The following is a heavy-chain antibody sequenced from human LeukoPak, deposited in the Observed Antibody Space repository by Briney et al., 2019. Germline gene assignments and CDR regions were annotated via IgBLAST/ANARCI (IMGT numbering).Heavy chain of an antibody. Sequence: SETLSLTCSVSGGSISSHYWSWIRQPPGKGLEWIGYIYYSGSTKYNPSLKSRVTISVDTSKNQFSLKLSSVAAADTAVYYCARGGTTVTPGLLWFDPWGQGTLVTVSS. CDR3: ARGGTTVTPGLLWFDP. D-gene: IGHD4-17*01. CDR2: IYYSGST. J-gene: IGHJ5*02. CDR1: GGSISSHY. V-gene: IGHV4-59*11.